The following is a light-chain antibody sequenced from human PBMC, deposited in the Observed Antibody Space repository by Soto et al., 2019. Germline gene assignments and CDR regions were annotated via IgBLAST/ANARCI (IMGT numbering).Light chain of an antibody. CDR3: QQYTTSPFT. CDR1: QSVSSY. J-gene: IGKJ3*01. CDR2: DAS. Sequence: IVLTQSPATLSLSPGERATLSCRASQSVSSYLAWYQQKPGQAPRLLIYDASNRATGIPARFSGSGSGTDFTLTISSLEPEEFAVYYCQQYTTSPFTFGPGTKVDIK. V-gene: IGKV3-11*01.